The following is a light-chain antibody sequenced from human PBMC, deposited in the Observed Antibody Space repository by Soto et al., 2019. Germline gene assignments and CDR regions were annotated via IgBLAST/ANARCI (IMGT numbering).Light chain of an antibody. CDR2: GAS. J-gene: IGKJ1*01. CDR3: QQCGNSPSWT. V-gene: IGKV3-20*01. Sequence: EVVLTQSPGILSLSPGERASLSCRASQKISSTVLAWYQQKPGQAPRLLIYGASSRTTGIPDRFSGSGSGTDFTLTISRLEPEDFAMYYCQQCGNSPSWTFGQGTKVDI. CDR1: QKISSTV.